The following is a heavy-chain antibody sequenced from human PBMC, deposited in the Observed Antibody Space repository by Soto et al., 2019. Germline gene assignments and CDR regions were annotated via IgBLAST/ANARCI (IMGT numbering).Heavy chain of an antibody. V-gene: IGHV4-31*03. Sequence: PSENLSLPCTVSGGFLISGGYYWSLIRQHPGKGLEWIGYIYYSGSTYYNPSLKSRVTISVDTSKNQFSLKLSSVTAADTAVYYCARVVVVPAAIIRYFDYWGQGTLVTVSS. CDR2: IYYSGST. CDR3: ARVVVVPAAIIRYFDY. CDR1: GGFLISGGYY. J-gene: IGHJ4*02. D-gene: IGHD2-2*02.